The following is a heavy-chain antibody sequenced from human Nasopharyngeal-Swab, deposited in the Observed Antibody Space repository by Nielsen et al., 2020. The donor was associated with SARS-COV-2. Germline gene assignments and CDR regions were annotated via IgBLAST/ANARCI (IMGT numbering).Heavy chain of an antibody. CDR1: GFTFSSYA. CDR2: ISGSGGST. V-gene: IGHV3-23*01. Sequence: LKISCAASGFTFSSYAMSWVRQAPGKGLEWVSAISGSGGSTHYADSVKGRFTISRDNSKNTLYLQMNSLRAEDTAVYYCAKALYDFWYYYGMDVWGQGTTVTVSS. D-gene: IGHD3-3*01. CDR3: AKALYDFWYYYGMDV. J-gene: IGHJ6*02.